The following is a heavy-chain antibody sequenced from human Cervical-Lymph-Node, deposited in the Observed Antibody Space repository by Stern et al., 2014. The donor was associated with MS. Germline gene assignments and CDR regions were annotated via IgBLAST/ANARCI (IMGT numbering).Heavy chain of an antibody. CDR3: AKQYFDSSGYSYYCGMDV. D-gene: IGHD3-22*01. V-gene: IGHV3-23*04. CDR2: ISGRGGSI. Sequence: EMQLVESGGNLVQPGGSLRLSWAASGFTFNKNAMNWVRQAPGKELGWVSTISGRGGSIYYADSVKGRFTISRDNSENTLYLQMHSLRAEDTAIYYCAKQYFDSSGYSYYCGMDVWGQGTTVTVSS. CDR1: GFTFNKNA. J-gene: IGHJ6*02.